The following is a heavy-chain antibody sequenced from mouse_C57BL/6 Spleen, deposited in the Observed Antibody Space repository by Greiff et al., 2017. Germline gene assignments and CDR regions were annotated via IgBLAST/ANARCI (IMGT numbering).Heavy chain of an antibody. V-gene: IGHV1-72*01. D-gene: IGHD1-1*01. CDR3: ARRYVSRYSYWYFDV. Sequence: VQLQQSGAELVKPGASVKLSCKASGYTFTSYWMHWVKQRPGRGLEWIGRIDPNSGGTKYNEQFKSKATLTVDKPSSTAYMQLSILTSEDSAVYYCARRYVSRYSYWYFDVWGTGTTVTVSS. J-gene: IGHJ1*03. CDR2: IDPNSGGT. CDR1: GYTFTSYW.